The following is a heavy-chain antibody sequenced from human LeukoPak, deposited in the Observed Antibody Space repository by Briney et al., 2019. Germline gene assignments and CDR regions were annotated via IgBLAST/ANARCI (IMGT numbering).Heavy chain of an antibody. CDR2: INPNSGGT. Sequence: ASVKVSCKASGYTFTGYYMHWVRQAPGQGLEWMGWINPNSGGTNYAQKFQGRVTMTRDTSISTAYMELSRLRSDDTAVYYCARVQCSGGSCYNWFDPWSQGTLVTVSS. CDR3: ARVQCSGGSCYNWFDP. D-gene: IGHD2-15*01. V-gene: IGHV1-2*02. CDR1: GYTFTGYY. J-gene: IGHJ5*02.